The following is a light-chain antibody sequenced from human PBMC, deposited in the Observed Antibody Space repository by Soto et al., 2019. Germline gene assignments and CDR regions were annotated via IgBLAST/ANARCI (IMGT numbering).Light chain of an antibody. CDR2: KVS. CDR1: QGLLYSDGNTY. Sequence: VVVTQSPLSLPVTLGQAASISCRSSQGLLYSDGNTYLNWFQQRPGQSPRRLIYKVSNRDSGVPDRFSGSGSVTDFTLKISRVEAEDVGVYYCMQGTHWPLSFGPGTRLEIK. V-gene: IGKV2-30*01. J-gene: IGKJ5*01. CDR3: MQGTHWPLS.